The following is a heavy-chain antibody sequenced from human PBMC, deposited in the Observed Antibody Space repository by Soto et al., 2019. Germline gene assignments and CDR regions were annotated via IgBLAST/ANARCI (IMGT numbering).Heavy chain of an antibody. Sequence: SETLSLTCTVSGGSISSYYWSWIRQPPGKGLEWIGYIYYSGSTNYNPSLKSRVTISVDTSKNQFSLKLSSVTAADTAVYYCAKTTTVVTPVWYFDLWGRGTLVTVSS. CDR1: GGSISSYY. J-gene: IGHJ2*01. CDR3: AKTTTVVTPVWYFDL. D-gene: IGHD4-17*01. V-gene: IGHV4-59*01. CDR2: IYYSGST.